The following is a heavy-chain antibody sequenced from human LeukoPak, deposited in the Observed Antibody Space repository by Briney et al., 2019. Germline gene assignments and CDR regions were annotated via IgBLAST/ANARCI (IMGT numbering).Heavy chain of an antibody. D-gene: IGHD2-2*01. J-gene: IGHJ5*02. CDR2: IIPIFGTA. Sequence: SVKVSCKASGGTFSSYAISWVRQAPGQGLEWMGGIIPIFGTANYAQKFQGRVTITTDESTSTAYMELSSLRSEDTAVYYCARGVSSTENWFDPWGQGTLVTVSS. V-gene: IGHV1-69*05. CDR1: GGTFSSYA. CDR3: ARGVSSTENWFDP.